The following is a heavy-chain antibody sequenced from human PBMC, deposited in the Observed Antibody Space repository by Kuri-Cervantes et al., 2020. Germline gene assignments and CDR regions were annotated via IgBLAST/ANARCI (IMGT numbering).Heavy chain of an antibody. CDR3: APGGTAGYTYNWFDP. J-gene: IGHJ5*02. D-gene: IGHD5-12*01. CDR1: GFTFSNYA. CDR2: ISVSDDST. Sequence: GGSLRLSCAASGFTFSNYAMSWVRQAPGKGLEWVSGISVSDDSTYYADSVKGRFIISRDNSENMLYLQMNSLRAEDTAVYYCAPGGTAGYTYNWFDPWGQGTLVTVSS. V-gene: IGHV3-23*01.